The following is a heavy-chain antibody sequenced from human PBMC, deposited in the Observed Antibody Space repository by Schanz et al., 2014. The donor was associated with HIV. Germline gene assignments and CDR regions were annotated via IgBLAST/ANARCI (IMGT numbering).Heavy chain of an antibody. CDR2: ISSSSSYI. D-gene: IGHD3-22*01. CDR1: GFTFRSYG. Sequence: VQLVESGGGVVQPGRSLRLSCAASGFTFRSYGMHWVRQAPGKGLEWVSSISSSSSYIYYADSMKGRFTISRDNAKNSLYLQMNSLRAEDTAVYYCVRVRSPRVKIVVVMDYYYYAMDVWGQGTTVTVSS. V-gene: IGHV3-21*01. J-gene: IGHJ6*02. CDR3: VRVRSPRVKIVVVMDYYYYAMDV.